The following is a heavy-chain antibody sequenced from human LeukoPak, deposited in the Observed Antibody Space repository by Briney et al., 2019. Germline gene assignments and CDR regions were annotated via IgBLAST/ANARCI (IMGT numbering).Heavy chain of an antibody. V-gene: IGHV1-69*04. CDR2: IIPILGIA. Sequence: SVKVSCKASGGTFISYIISWVRQAPGQGREWMGRIIPILGIANYVQKFQGRVTITADKDTSTDYMEMRSLRSEDTAVYYCARDLLRNSLCYWGQGTLVTVSS. CDR1: GGTFISYI. J-gene: IGHJ4*02. CDR3: ARDLLRNSLCY. D-gene: IGHD4-23*01.